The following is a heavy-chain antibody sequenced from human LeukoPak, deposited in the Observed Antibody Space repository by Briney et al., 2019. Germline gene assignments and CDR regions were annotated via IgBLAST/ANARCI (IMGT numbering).Heavy chain of an antibody. CDR3: ARVGAVAGIIGWDYFDY. CDR2: IYYSGST. V-gene: IGHV4-59*01. D-gene: IGHD6-19*01. CDR1: GGSISSYY. Sequence: SETLSLTCTVSGGSISSYYWSWIRQPPGRGLEWIGYIYYSGSTNYNPSLKSRVTISVDTSKNQFSLKLSSVTAADTAVYYCARVGAVAGIIGWDYFDYWGQGTLVTVSS. J-gene: IGHJ4*02.